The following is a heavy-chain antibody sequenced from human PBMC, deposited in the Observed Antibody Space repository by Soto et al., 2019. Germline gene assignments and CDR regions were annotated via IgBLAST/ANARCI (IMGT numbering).Heavy chain of an antibody. CDR2: IYHSGKT. V-gene: IGHV4-38-2*02. CDR3: ARDKRVTMIGGWFDP. Sequence: SETLSLTCVVSGYSISSGYYWARVRQPPGKELEWIGSIYHSGKTYYKPSLRSRVTVSVDTSKNQFSMKLISVTAADTAVYYCARDKRVTMIGGWFDPWGQGTLVTVSS. D-gene: IGHD3-22*01. CDR1: GYSISSGYY. J-gene: IGHJ5*02.